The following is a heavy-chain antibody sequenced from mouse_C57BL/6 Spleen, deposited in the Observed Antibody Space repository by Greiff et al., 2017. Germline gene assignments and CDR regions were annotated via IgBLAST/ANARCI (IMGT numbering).Heavy chain of an antibody. CDR1: GFTFSSYA. Sequence: DVKLVESGGGLVKPGGSLKLSCAASGFTFSSYAMSWVRQTPDKRLEWVATISDGGSYTYYPDNVKGRFTISRDNAKNNLYLQMSHLKSEDTARYYCAREGAFAYWGQGTLVTVSA. CDR3: AREGAFAY. J-gene: IGHJ3*01. CDR2: ISDGGSYT. V-gene: IGHV5-4*01.